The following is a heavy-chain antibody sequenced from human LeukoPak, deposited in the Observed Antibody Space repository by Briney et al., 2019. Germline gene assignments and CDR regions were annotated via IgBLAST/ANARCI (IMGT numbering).Heavy chain of an antibody. CDR2: ISSNSSYI. CDR3: ASGGQVDY. D-gene: IGHD3-3*01. CDR1: GFTFSSYS. J-gene: IGHJ4*02. Sequence: GGSLRLSCAASGFTFSSYSMNWVRQAPGKGLEWVSSISSNSSYIYYADSVKGRFTISRDNAKNSLYLQMNSLRAEDTAVYYCASGGQVDYWGQGTLVTVSS. V-gene: IGHV3-21*01.